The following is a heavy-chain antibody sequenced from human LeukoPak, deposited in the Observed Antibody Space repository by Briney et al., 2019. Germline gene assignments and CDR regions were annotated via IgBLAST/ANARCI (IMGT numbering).Heavy chain of an antibody. V-gene: IGHV3-21*01. Sequence: PGGSLRLSCSASGFTFSSYSMNWVRQAPGKGLEWVSSISSSSSYIYYADSVKGRFTISRDNAKNSLYLQMNSLRAEDTAVYYCARDLKGKFDYWGQGTLVTVSS. CDR1: GFTFSSYS. J-gene: IGHJ4*02. D-gene: IGHD3-10*01. CDR2: ISSSSSYI. CDR3: ARDLKGKFDY.